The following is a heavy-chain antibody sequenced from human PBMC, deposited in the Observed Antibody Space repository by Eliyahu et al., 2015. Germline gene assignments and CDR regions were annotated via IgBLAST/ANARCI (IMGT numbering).Heavy chain of an antibody. CDR3: ARINRGYYDYVWGSYRFPGAFDI. CDR2: IFSNDEK. V-gene: IGHV2-26*01. CDR1: GFSLSNARMG. D-gene: IGHD3-16*02. Sequence: QVTLKESGPVLVKPTETLTLTCTVSGFSLSNARMGVSXXRQPPGKALEWLAHIFSNDEKSYSTSLKSRLTISKDTSKSQVVLTMTNMDPVDTATYYCARINRGYYDYVWGSYRFPGAFDIWGQGTMVTVSS. J-gene: IGHJ3*02.